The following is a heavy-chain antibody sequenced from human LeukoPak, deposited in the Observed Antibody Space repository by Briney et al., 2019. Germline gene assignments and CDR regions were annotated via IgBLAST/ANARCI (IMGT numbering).Heavy chain of an antibody. Sequence: GASVKISCKASGFTLTSYYFFWVRLAPGQGLEWMGILNPKTGTTGYAQKFQGRVSMTRDTSTSTVYMELSSLRPEDSAIYYCVRDQRRIEVAGYYSDYWGQGTLVTVSA. CDR2: LNPKTGTT. CDR3: VRDQRRIEVAGYYSDY. D-gene: IGHD6-19*01. CDR1: GFTLTSYY. V-gene: IGHV1-46*01. J-gene: IGHJ4*02.